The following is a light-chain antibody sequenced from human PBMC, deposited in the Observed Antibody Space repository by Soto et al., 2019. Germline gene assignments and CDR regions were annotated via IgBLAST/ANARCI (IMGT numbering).Light chain of an antibody. CDR1: SSDVGGYNF. Sequence: QSALTQPASVSGSPGQSITISCTGTSSDVGGYNFVSWYQHYPGKAPKLMIYEVSDRPSGVSNRFSGSKSGNTASLTISGLQVEDEAHYYCSSYTSVSPLVFGGGTKLTVL. CDR3: SSYTSVSPLV. J-gene: IGLJ3*02. V-gene: IGLV2-14*01. CDR2: EVS.